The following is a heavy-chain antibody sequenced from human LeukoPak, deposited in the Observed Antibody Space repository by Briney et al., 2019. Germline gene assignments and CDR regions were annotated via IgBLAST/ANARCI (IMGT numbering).Heavy chain of an antibody. Sequence: PGGSLRLSCAASGFTFSSYAMHWVRQAPGKGLEWVAVISYDGSNKYYADSVKGRFTISRDNSKNTLYLQMNSLRAEDTAVYYCARASSGSYPDYWGQGTLVTVSS. CDR1: GFTFSSYA. V-gene: IGHV3-30*04. CDR3: ARASSGSYPDY. CDR2: ISYDGSNK. D-gene: IGHD3-10*01. J-gene: IGHJ4*02.